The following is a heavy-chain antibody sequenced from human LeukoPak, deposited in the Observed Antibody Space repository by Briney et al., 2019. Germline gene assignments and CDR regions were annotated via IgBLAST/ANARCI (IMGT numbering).Heavy chain of an antibody. CDR2: ISYSGSI. D-gene: IGHD1-26*01. Sequence: SETLSLTCTVYGASISSHYWSWIRQPPGKGLEWIGYISYSGSINYNPSLRSRVTISVDTSKNQFSLKLSSVTAADTAVYYCARGIPSGSYKYYFDYWGQGTLVTVSS. CDR1: GASISSHY. V-gene: IGHV4-59*11. J-gene: IGHJ4*02. CDR3: ARGIPSGSYKYYFDY.